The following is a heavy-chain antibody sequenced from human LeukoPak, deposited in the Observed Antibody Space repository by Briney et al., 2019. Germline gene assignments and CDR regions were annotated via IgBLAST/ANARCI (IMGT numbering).Heavy chain of an antibody. Sequence: PSETLSLTCTVSGGSITNYYWSWIRQPPGKGLEWIGFVYYTGSTNYNPSLKSRVTISVDTSKNQFSLKLSSVTTADTALYYCATDGAIYGMDVWGQGTTVTVSS. J-gene: IGHJ6*02. CDR1: GGSITNYY. CDR2: VYYTGST. CDR3: ATDGAIYGMDV. V-gene: IGHV4-59*01. D-gene: IGHD2-2*01.